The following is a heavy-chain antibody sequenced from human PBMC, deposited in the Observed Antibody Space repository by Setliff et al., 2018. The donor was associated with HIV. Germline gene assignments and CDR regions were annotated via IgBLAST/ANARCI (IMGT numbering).Heavy chain of an antibody. CDR1: GGTFNTYV. V-gene: IGHV1-69*10. D-gene: IGHD2-15*01. CDR3: ARGPEEGDCSGGSCYGNFDP. J-gene: IGHJ5*02. CDR2: IIPILGVA. Sequence: SVKVSCKASGGTFNTYVISWLRPAPGQGLEWMGGIIPILGVANYAQKFQGRLTITADKSTNTAYMELSSLKSDDTAVYYCARGPEEGDCSGGSCYGNFDPWGQGTLVTVSS.